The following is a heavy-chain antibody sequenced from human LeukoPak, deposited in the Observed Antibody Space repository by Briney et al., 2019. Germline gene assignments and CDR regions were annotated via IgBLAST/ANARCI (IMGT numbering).Heavy chain of an antibody. Sequence: GGSLRLSCAASGFTFSSYSMNWVRQAPGKGLEWVSSISSSSSYIYYADSVKGRSTISRDNAKNSLYLQMNSLRDEDTAVYYCARDQGIAAVYYFDYWGQGTLATVSS. CDR3: ARDQGIAAVYYFDY. CDR2: ISSSSSYI. D-gene: IGHD6-13*01. J-gene: IGHJ4*02. CDR1: GFTFSSYS. V-gene: IGHV3-21*01.